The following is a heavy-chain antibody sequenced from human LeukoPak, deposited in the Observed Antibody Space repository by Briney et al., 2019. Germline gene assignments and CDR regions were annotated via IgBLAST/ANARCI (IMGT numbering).Heavy chain of an antibody. CDR2: IYSSGST. Sequence: SETLSLTCTVSGGSISSYYWSWIRQPPGKELEWIGYIYSSGSTNYNPSLKSRVTIPVDTSKNQFSLKLTSVTAADTAVYYCARHTKERGYGGYNDYWGQGTLVTVSS. CDR1: GGSISSYY. J-gene: IGHJ4*02. CDR3: ARHTKERGYGGYNDY. V-gene: IGHV4-59*08. D-gene: IGHD5-12*01.